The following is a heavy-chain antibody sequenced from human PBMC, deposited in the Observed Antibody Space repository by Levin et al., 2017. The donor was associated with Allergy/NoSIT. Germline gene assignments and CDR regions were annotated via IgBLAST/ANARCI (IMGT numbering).Heavy chain of an antibody. D-gene: IGHD6-19*01. Sequence: SQTLSLTCTVSGGSISSTGYYWGWIRQPPGKGLEWIGNIYYSGSTYYNPSLKSRVTISVDTSKNQFSLKLSSVTAADTAVYYCARLPQWLVDYWGQGTLVTVSS. CDR1: GGSISSTGYY. CDR2: IYYSGST. CDR3: ARLPQWLVDY. V-gene: IGHV4-39*01. J-gene: IGHJ4*02.